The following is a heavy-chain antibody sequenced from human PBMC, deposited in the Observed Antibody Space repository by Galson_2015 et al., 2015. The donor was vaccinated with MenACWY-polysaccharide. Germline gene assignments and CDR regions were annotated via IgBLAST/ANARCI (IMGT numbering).Heavy chain of an antibody. CDR3: ARTAASHPFDY. J-gene: IGHJ4*02. V-gene: IGHV3-48*03. CDR2: ISGGSTI. D-gene: IGHD6-6*01. CDR1: GFTFSSYE. Sequence: SLRLSCAASGFTFSSYEMNWVRQAPGKGLEWVSYISGGSTIYYADSMKGRFTISRDNAKNSLYLQMNSLRAEDTAIYYCARTAASHPFDYWGQGTLVTVSS.